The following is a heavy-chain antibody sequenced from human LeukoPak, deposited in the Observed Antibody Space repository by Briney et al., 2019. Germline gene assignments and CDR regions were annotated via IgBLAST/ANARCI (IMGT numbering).Heavy chain of an antibody. Sequence: GESLRLSCAASGFTFSSYGMSWVRQAPGKGLEWVSGVSASGGRTYYADSVKGRFTISRDNSKNTLYLQMNSLRAEDTAVYYCAKVQVSGYDKGFFDYWGQGPLVTVSS. CDR2: VSASGGRT. V-gene: IGHV3-23*01. J-gene: IGHJ4*02. CDR1: GFTFSSYG. D-gene: IGHD3-3*01. CDR3: AKVQVSGYDKGFFDY.